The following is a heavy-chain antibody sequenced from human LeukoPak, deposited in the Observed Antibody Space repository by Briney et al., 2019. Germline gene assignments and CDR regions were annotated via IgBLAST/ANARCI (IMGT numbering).Heavy chain of an antibody. CDR3: AREGGRSHTYYFDY. Sequence: GGSLRLSCAASGFTFSSYGMHWVRQAPGKGLEWVAVIWYDGSNKYYADSVKGRFTISRDNSKNTLYLQMNSLRAEDTAVYYCAREGGRSHTYYFDYWGRGTLVTVSS. V-gene: IGHV3-33*01. CDR1: GFTFSSYG. CDR2: IWYDGSNK. J-gene: IGHJ4*02.